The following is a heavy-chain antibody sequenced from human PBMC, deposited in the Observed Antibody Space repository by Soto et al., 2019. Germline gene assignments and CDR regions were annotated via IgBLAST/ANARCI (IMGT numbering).Heavy chain of an antibody. D-gene: IGHD6-13*01. CDR2: SYYSGST. V-gene: IGHV4-59*01. CDR1: GGSISSNY. J-gene: IGHJ6*01. Sequence: QVQLQESGPGLVKPSETLSLTCSVSGGSISSNYWSWVRQPPGKGLEWIGYSYYSGSTNYNPSRNVRAALSADTAKNQFALKLSTVTDADTGVYYCARDPYSSSHGSLRGAFGMDVWGQGTTVTLSS. CDR3: ARDPYSSSHGSLRGAFGMDV.